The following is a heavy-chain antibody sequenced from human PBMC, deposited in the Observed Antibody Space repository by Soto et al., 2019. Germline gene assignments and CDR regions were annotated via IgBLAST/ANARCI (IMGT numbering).Heavy chain of an antibody. Sequence: SETLSLTCAVSGGSISSGGYSWSWIRQPPGKGLEWIGYIYHSGSTYYNPSLKSRVTISVDRSKNQFSLKLSSVTAADTAEYYCARRQSGYCDYWGQGTLVTVSS. CDR2: IYHSGST. CDR1: GGSISSGGYS. J-gene: IGHJ4*02. CDR3: ARRQSGYCDY. D-gene: IGHD3-3*01. V-gene: IGHV4-30-2*01.